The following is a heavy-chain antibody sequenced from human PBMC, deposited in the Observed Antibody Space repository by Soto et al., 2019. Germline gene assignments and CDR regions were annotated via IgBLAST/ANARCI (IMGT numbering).Heavy chain of an antibody. CDR2: IYYSGST. CDR3: ARHYSSGSRNWFDP. J-gene: IGHJ5*02. D-gene: IGHD6-19*01. V-gene: IGHV4-39*01. CDR1: GGSINSSSYF. Sequence: SETLSLTCTVSGGSINSSSYFWGWVRQPPGKGLEWIGSIYYSGSTYYNPSLRSRVTISVDTSKNQFSLKLSSVTAADTAVFYCARHYSSGSRNWFDPWGQGTLVTVSS.